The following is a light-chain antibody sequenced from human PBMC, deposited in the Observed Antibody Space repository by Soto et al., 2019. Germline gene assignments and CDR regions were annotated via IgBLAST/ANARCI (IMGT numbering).Light chain of an antibody. Sequence: QSALTQPASVSGSPGQSITISCTGTSSDFGNYNVVSWYQQHPGKAPRLMIYEDTKRPSGISNRFSGPKSGNTASLTISGLQTEDEADYYCCSYVGSSTYVFGAGTKLTVL. J-gene: IGLJ1*01. CDR2: EDT. CDR3: CSYVGSSTYV. CDR1: SSDFGNYNV. V-gene: IGLV2-23*01.